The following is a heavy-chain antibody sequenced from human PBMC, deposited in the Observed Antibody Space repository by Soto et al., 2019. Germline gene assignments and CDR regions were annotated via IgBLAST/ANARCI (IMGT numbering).Heavy chain of an antibody. Sequence: SETLSLTCTVSGGSIFSSYWTWIRQPPGKGLEWIGNVYYSGSTDYNPSLKSRITISVDTSKNKFSLNLSSVTAADTAVYYCARVPAASSCFDPWGQGTRVTVS. CDR3: ARVPAASSCFDP. J-gene: IGHJ5*02. CDR2: VYYSGST. V-gene: IGHV4-59*01. CDR1: GGSIFSSY. D-gene: IGHD2-15*01.